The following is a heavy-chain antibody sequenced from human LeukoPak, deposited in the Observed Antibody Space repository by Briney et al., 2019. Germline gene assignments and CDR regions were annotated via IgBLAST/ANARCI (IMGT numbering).Heavy chain of an antibody. CDR2: ISSRSRHI. CDR1: GFTFRSYS. V-gene: IGHV3-21*06. D-gene: IGHD4-11*01. CDR3: VRDLDTITTAFLVY. J-gene: IGHJ4*02. Sequence: GGSLRLSCAASGFTFRSYSMNWVRQAPGKGLAWVSSISSRSRHIYYAGSVKGRFTISRDDAGNLLSLQMNSLRAEDTAVYYCVRDLDTITTAFLVYWGQGTQVTVSS.